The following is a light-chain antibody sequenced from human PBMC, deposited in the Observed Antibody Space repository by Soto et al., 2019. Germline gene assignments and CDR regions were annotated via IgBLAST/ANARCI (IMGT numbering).Light chain of an antibody. CDR1: SNDVGAYKY. CDR3: RSYTSSNTLI. CDR2: DVS. V-gene: IGLV2-14*03. Sequence: QSVLTQPASVSGSPGLSINVSCTGTSNDVGAYKYVSWYQQYSGKAPKLMIYDVSNRPSGVSSRFSGSKSGNTASLTISGLQAEDEADYYCRSYTSSNTLIFGGGTKVTVL. J-gene: IGLJ2*01.